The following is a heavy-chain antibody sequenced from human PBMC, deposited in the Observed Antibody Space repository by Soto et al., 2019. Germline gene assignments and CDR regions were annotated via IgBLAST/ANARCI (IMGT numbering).Heavy chain of an antibody. V-gene: IGHV3-48*01. CDR1: GFTFSSYS. J-gene: IGHJ6*03. Sequence: LRLSCAASGFTFSSYSMNWVRQAPGKGLEWVSYISSSSSTIYYADSVKGRFTISRDNAKNSLYLQMNSLRAEDTAVYYCARMGLLDYMDVWGKGTTVTVSS. CDR2: ISSSSSTI. D-gene: IGHD1-7*01. CDR3: ARMGLLDYMDV.